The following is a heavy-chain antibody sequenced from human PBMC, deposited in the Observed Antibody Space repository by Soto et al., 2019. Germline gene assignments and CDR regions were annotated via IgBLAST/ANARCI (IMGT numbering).Heavy chain of an antibody. D-gene: IGHD3-3*01. Sequence: SETLSRTGTLSGGSISSSSYYWGWIRQPPGKGLEWIGSIYYSGSTYYNTSLKSRVTISVDTSKNQFSLKLSSVTAADTAVYYCVIFGVVIGYGMDVWGQGTTVTVSS. CDR1: GGSISSSSYY. V-gene: IGHV4-39*01. J-gene: IGHJ6*02. CDR3: VIFGVVIGYGMDV. CDR2: IYYSGST.